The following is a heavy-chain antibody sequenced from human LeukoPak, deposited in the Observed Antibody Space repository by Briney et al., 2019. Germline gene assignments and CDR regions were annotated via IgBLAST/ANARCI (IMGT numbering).Heavy chain of an antibody. CDR1: GGSITSGDYY. V-gene: IGHV4-30-4*01. Sequence: SETLSLTCTVSGGSITSGDYYWSWIRQPPGKGLEWIGYIYNSGSTYYNPSLKSRVTISVDTSKKQFSLRLSSVTAADTAVYYCAKTQTMMGAFDIWGQGTKVTVSS. CDR2: IYNSGST. D-gene: IGHD3-22*01. CDR3: AKTQTMMGAFDI. J-gene: IGHJ3*02.